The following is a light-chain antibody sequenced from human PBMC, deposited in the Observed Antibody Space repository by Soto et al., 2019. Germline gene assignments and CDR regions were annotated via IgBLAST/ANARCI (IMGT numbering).Light chain of an antibody. V-gene: IGLV1-51*01. CDR1: SSNIGNNF. Sequence: QSVLTQPPSVSAAPGQKVTISCSGSSSNIGNNFVTWYQQFPGTAPKHLIYDNNKRPSGIPDRFSGSKSGTSATLAITGLQTGDEAHFYCATWDSRLTSYIFGTGTKLTVL. CDR3: ATWDSRLTSYI. J-gene: IGLJ1*01. CDR2: DNN.